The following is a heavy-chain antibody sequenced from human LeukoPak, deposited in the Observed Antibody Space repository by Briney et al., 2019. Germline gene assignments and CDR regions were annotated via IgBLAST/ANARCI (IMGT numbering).Heavy chain of an antibody. D-gene: IGHD3-3*01. CDR3: ATRHYDFWSGYRYDAFDI. CDR1: GYTLTELS. V-gene: IGHV1-24*01. J-gene: IGHJ3*02. Sequence: ASVKVSCKVSGYTLTELSMHWVRQAPGKGLEWMGGFDPEDGETIYAQKFQGRVTTTEDTSTDTAYMELSSLRSEDTAVYYCATRHYDFWSGYRYDAFDIWGQGTMVTVSS. CDR2: FDPEDGET.